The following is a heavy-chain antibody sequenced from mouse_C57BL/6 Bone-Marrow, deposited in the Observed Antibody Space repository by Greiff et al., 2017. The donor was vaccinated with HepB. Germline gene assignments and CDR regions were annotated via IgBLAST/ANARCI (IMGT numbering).Heavy chain of an antibody. CDR2: ISSSSSTI. Sequence: EVKLVESGGGLVKPGGSLKLSCAASGFTFSDYGMHRVRQAPEKGLEWVAYISSSSSTIYYADTVKGRFTISRDNAKNTLFLQMTSLRSEDTAMYYCATYYYGSSPFAYWGQGTLVTVSA. CDR3: ATYYYGSSPFAY. V-gene: IGHV5-17*01. D-gene: IGHD1-1*01. J-gene: IGHJ3*01. CDR1: GFTFSDYG.